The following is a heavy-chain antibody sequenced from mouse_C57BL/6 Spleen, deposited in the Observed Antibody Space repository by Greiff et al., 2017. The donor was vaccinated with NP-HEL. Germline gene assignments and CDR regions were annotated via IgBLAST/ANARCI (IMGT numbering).Heavy chain of an antibody. CDR2: IYPGDGDT. CDR3: AREGSSGYAYYFDY. V-gene: IGHV1-80*01. D-gene: IGHD3-2*02. Sequence: QVHLKQSGAELVKPGASVKISCKASGYAFSSYWMNWVKQRPGKGLEWIGQIYPGDGDTNYNGKFKGKATLTADKSSSTAYMQLSSLTSEDSAVYFCAREGSSGYAYYFDYWGQGTTLTVSS. CDR1: GYAFSSYW. J-gene: IGHJ2*01.